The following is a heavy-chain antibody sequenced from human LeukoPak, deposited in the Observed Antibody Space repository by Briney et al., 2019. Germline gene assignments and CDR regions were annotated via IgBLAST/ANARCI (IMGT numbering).Heavy chain of an antibody. CDR1: GFTFSNYW. V-gene: IGHV3-7*01. CDR2: IKRDGSEK. Sequence: PGGSLRLSCAASGFTFSNYWMNWVRQAPGKGLERVANIKRDGSEKYYVDSVRGRFTISRDNVKNSLYLQLSSLKAEDTGIYYCARDVYYYDSSGHDFWGQGTLGTVSS. CDR3: ARDVYYYDSSGHDF. J-gene: IGHJ4*02. D-gene: IGHD3-22*01.